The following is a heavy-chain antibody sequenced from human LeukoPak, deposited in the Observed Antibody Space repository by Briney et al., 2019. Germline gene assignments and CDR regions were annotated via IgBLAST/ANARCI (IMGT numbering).Heavy chain of an antibody. CDR2: ISSRSSYI. D-gene: IGHD6-13*01. CDR3: ARSSSSRVDWFDL. J-gene: IGHJ5*02. CDR1: GFTFSDYY. Sequence: PGGSLRLSCAASGFTFSDYYMSWIRQARGKGLEGVSYISSRSSYIYYAESVKGGFTISRDNAKTSLYLQMNSLRAEDTAVYYCARSSSSRVDWFDLWGQGTLVTVSS. V-gene: IGHV3-11*06.